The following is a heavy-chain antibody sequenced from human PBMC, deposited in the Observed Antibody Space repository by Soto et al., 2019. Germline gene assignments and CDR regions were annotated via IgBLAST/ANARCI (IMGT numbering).Heavy chain of an antibody. D-gene: IGHD1-26*01. CDR2: ISYDGSNK. CDR3: ARTRRDVYYSNAFDP. J-gene: IGHJ5*02. Sequence: QVQLVESGGGVVQPGRSLRLSCAASGFTFSSYAMHWVRQAPGKGLEWVAVISYDGSNKYYADSVKGRFTISRDNSKNTLYLQMNSLRAEDTAVYYCARTRRDVYYSNAFDPWGQGTLVTVSS. CDR1: GFTFSSYA. V-gene: IGHV3-30-3*01.